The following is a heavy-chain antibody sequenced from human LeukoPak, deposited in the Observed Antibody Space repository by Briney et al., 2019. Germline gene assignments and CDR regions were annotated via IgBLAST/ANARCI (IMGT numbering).Heavy chain of an antibody. CDR1: GGSISNYY. J-gene: IGHJ4*02. CDR3: ARTGSSGWYVFDN. CDR2: IYASGST. Sequence: PSETLSLTCTVSGGSISNYYWSWIRQPAGKGLEWIGRIYASGSTNYNPPLKGRVTMSVDTSKNQLSLKLSSVTAADTAVYYCARTGSSGWYVFDNWGQGTVVTVSS. V-gene: IGHV4-4*07. D-gene: IGHD6-19*01.